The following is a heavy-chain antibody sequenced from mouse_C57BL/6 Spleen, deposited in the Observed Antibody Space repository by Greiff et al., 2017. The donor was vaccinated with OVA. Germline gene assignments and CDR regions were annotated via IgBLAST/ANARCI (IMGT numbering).Heavy chain of an antibody. CDR1: GFTFTDYY. V-gene: IGHV7-3*01. CDR2: IRNKANGYTT. Sequence: EVQLVESGGGLVQPGGSLSLSCAASGFTFTDYYMSWVRQPPGKALEWLGFIRNKANGYTTEYSASVKGRFTISRDNSQSILYLQMNALRAEDSATYYCARYDGNYPYYAMDYWGQGTSVTVSS. D-gene: IGHD2-1*01. CDR3: ARYDGNYPYYAMDY. J-gene: IGHJ4*01.